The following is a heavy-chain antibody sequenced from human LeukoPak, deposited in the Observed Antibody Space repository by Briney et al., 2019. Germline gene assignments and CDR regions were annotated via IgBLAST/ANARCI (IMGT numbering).Heavy chain of an antibody. J-gene: IGHJ4*02. Sequence: PSETLSLTCTVSGGSISSYYWSWIRQPPGKGLEWIGYIYYSGSTNYNPSLKSRVTISVDTSKNQFSLKLSSVTAADTAVYYCASAGATTDYFDYWGQGTLVTVSS. CDR3: ASAGATTDYFDY. V-gene: IGHV4-59*01. CDR1: GGSISSYY. D-gene: IGHD1-26*01. CDR2: IYYSGST.